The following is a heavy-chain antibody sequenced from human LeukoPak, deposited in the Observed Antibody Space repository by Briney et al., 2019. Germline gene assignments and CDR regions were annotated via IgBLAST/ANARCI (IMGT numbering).Heavy chain of an antibody. J-gene: IGHJ4*02. CDR2: IYHSGST. D-gene: IGHD3-3*01. Sequence: PSGTLSLTCAVSGGSISSTNWWSWARQPPGKGLEWIGEIYHSGSTNYNPSLKSRVIISVDKSKNQFSLKLSSVTAADTAVYYCTGNGYYSLEYWGQGTLVTVSS. V-gene: IGHV4-4*02. CDR1: GGSISSTNW. CDR3: TGNGYYSLEY.